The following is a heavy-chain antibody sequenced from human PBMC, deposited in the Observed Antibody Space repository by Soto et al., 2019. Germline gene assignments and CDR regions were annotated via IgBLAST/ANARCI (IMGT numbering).Heavy chain of an antibody. Sequence: GGSLRLSCTASGFTFGDYAMSWFRQAPGKGLEWVGFIRSKAYGGTTEYAASVKGRFTISRDDSKSIAYLQMNSLKTEDTAVYYCTRDQGPTTVYWYFDLWGRGTLVTVSS. CDR1: GFTFGDYA. V-gene: IGHV3-49*03. D-gene: IGHD4-17*01. CDR2: IRSKAYGGTT. J-gene: IGHJ2*01. CDR3: TRDQGPTTVYWYFDL.